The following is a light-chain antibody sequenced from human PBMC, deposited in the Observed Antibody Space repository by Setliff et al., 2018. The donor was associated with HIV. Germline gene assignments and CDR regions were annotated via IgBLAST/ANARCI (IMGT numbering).Light chain of an antibody. CDR1: HGLSSNY. CDR3: QQYDSSPRT. CDR2: DAS. V-gene: IGKV3D-20*01. Sequence: EIVLTQSPGTLSLSPGERATLSCRASHGLSSNYLAWYQQKPGLAPRLLIYDASSRATGIPDRFSGSGSGTDFTLTISRLEPEDFAVYYCQQYDSSPRTFGQGTKMDIK. J-gene: IGKJ1*01.